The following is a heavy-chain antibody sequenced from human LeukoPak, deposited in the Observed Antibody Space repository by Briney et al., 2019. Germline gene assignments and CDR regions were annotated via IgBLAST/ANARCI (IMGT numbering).Heavy chain of an antibody. CDR1: GGSIGSYY. J-gene: IGHJ3*02. CDR2: VYYSGTT. D-gene: IGHD3-22*01. CDR3: AGETAERHFSDASGIDAFDI. V-gene: IGHV4-59*01. Sequence: SETLSLTCTVSGGSIGSYYWTWIRQPPGKGLEWIGYVYYSGTTDYNRSLRSRLTMSLDTSKNQFSLKLTSVTAADTAVYYCAGETAERHFSDASGIDAFDIWGQGTMVTVSS.